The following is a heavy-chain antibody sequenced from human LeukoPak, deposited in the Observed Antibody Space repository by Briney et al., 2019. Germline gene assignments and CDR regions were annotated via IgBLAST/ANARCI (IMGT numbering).Heavy chain of an antibody. J-gene: IGHJ6*03. CDR3: ARTTWDIVVVPAATDIYYMDV. V-gene: IGHV4-59*08. CDR2: IKYRGST. CDR1: GGSISIYY. Sequence: SETLSLTCTVSGGSISIYYWTWIRKPPGEGRDWHGYIKYRGSTNYNPSLKSRVTISVGTSKNQFSLKLSSVTAAGTAVYYCARTTWDIVVVPAATDIYYMDVWGKGTTVTVSS. D-gene: IGHD2-2*01.